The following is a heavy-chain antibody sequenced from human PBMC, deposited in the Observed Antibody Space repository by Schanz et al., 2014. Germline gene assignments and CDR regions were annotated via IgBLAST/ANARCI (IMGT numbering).Heavy chain of an antibody. J-gene: IGHJ4*02. CDR2: ISAYNGNT. D-gene: IGHD2-2*01. V-gene: IGHV1-18*04. CDR1: GYTFSDSY. Sequence: QEQLVQSGAEVRKPGASVKVSCKASGYTFSDSYVHWVRQAPGQGLEWMGWISAYNGNTNYAQKLQGRVTMTTDTSTSTAYMELRSLRSDDTAVYYCARAPTAYCSDTSCLGTPFDYWGQGTLXTVSS. CDR3: ARAPTAYCSDTSCLGTPFDY.